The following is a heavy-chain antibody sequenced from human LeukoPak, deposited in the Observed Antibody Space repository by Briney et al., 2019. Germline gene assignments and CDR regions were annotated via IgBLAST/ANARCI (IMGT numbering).Heavy chain of an antibody. CDR3: ARHDFYSNYPHNWFDP. J-gene: IGHJ5*02. D-gene: IGHD4-11*01. CDR2: FYHSGNS. Sequence: PSETLSLTCTVSGGSISSYYWSWIRQPPGKGLEWIGSFYHSGNSYYNPSLKSRVSISVDTSENQFSLNLSSVTAADTALYYCARHDFYSNYPHNWFDPWGQGTLVTVTS. V-gene: IGHV4-59*08. CDR1: GGSISSYY.